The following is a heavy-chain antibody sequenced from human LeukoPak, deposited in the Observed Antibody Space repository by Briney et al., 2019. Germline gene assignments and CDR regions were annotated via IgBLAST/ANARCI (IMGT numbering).Heavy chain of an antibody. D-gene: IGHD5-18*01. CDR1: GFTFSGYS. Sequence: PGGSLRLSCAASGFTFSGYSMNWIRQPPGKGLEWIGEINHSGSTNYNPSLKSRVTISVDTSKNQFSLKLSSVTAADTAVYYCARWLRGYSYGTLDYWGQGTLVTVSS. CDR3: ARWLRGYSYGTLDY. V-gene: IGHV4-34*01. CDR2: INHSGST. J-gene: IGHJ4*02.